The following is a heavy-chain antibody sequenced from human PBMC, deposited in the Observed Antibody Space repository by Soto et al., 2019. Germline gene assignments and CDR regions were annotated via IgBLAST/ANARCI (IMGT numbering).Heavy chain of an antibody. V-gene: IGHV4-4*07. CDR3: AKGYYGLDV. Sequence: SETLSLTCTVSGDFISSYCWTWIRQPAGKGLEWIGRIYASGLTNYNPSLESRLSISVDTSKTQFSLKLTYVTAEDTAIYYCAKGYYGLDVWGQGTTVTVSS. CDR2: IYASGLT. J-gene: IGHJ6*02. CDR1: GDFISSYC.